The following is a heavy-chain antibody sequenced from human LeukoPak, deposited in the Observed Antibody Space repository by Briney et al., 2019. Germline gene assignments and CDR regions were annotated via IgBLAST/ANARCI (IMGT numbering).Heavy chain of an antibody. J-gene: IGHJ5*02. Sequence: TCAVXGGSFSGYYXSWIRQPPGKGLXWIGEINNSGSTNYNPSLKSRVTISVDKSKKQFSLKLSSVTAADTALYYCATEEDYYDSSGYYSNLWGQGTLITVSS. CDR2: INNSGST. CDR1: GGSFSGYY. V-gene: IGHV4-34*01. D-gene: IGHD3-22*01. CDR3: ATEEDYYDSSGYYSNL.